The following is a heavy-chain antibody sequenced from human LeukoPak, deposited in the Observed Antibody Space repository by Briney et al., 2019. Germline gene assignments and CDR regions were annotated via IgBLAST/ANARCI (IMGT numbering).Heavy chain of an antibody. Sequence: GRSLRLSCAASGFTFSTYHMHWVRQAPGKGLEWVALISSDADNKVYADSVKGRFTISRDNSKNTLYLQMNGLSTDDSAVYYCAREAGTSGRAGYFDYWGQGSLVTVSS. CDR3: AREAGTSGRAGYFDY. D-gene: IGHD1-7*01. CDR2: ISSDADNK. J-gene: IGHJ4*02. CDR1: GFTFSTYH. V-gene: IGHV3-30*03.